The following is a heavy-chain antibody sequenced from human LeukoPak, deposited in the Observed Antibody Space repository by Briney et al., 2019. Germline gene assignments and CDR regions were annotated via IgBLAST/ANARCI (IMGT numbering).Heavy chain of an antibody. CDR1: GFTFSSYA. Sequence: PGGSLRLSCAASGFTFSSYAMSWVRQAPGKGLEWVSAISGSGGSTYYADSVRGRFTISRDNSKNTLYLQMNSLRAEDTAVYYCAKAAAPYYYYYMDVWGKGTTVTVSS. CDR3: AKAAAPYYYYYMDV. D-gene: IGHD6-6*01. J-gene: IGHJ6*03. CDR2: ISGSGGST. V-gene: IGHV3-23*01.